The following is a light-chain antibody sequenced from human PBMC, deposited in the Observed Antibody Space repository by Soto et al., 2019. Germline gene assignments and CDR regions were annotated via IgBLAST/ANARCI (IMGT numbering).Light chain of an antibody. CDR2: DAS. Sequence: DIQMTQSPSSLSASVGDRVTITCQASQDISNHLNWYQQKSGKAPKLLIYDASTLETGVPPRFSGSGYGTDFTFTISSLQPEDSATYYCQQYDNLPYTFGQGTKRQIK. V-gene: IGKV1-33*01. CDR3: QQYDNLPYT. J-gene: IGKJ2*01. CDR1: QDISNH.